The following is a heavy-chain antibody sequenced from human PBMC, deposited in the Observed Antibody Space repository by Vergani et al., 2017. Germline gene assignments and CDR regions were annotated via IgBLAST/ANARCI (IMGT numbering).Heavy chain of an antibody. J-gene: IGHJ5*02. V-gene: IGHV4-4*02. CDR3: ARKWFGGLLGWFDP. CDR1: GGSISSSNW. D-gene: IGHD3-10*01. CDR2: INHSGST. Sequence: QVQLQESGPGLVKPSGTLSLTCAVSGGSISSSNWWSWVRQPPGKGLEWIGEINHSGSTNYNPSLKSRVTISVDTSKNQFSLKLSSLTAADTAVYYCARKWFGGLLGWFDPWGQGTLVTVSS.